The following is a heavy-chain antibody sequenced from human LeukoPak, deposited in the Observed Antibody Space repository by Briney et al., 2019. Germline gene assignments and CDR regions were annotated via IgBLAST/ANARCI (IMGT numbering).Heavy chain of an antibody. CDR2: IYHGGST. D-gene: IGHD2-15*01. J-gene: IGHJ4*02. V-gene: IGHV4-38-2*02. Sequence: PSETLSLTCSVSGYSISSGYYWGWIRQPPGKGLEWIGNIYHGGSTYYNPSLKSRVTISLDTSKNQFSLKLSSVTAADTAVYYCARTSEVSGRDYWGQGTLVTVSS. CDR3: ARTSEVSGRDY. CDR1: GYSISSGYY.